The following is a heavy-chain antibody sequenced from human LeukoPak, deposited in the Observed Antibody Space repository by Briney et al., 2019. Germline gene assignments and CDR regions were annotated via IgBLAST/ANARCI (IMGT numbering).Heavy chain of an antibody. CDR3: ARAYYYDSSGYYATDP. CDR2: LNPNSGDT. D-gene: IGHD3-22*01. CDR1: GYTFTGSY. V-gene: IGHV1-2*02. J-gene: IGHJ5*02. Sequence: ASVKVSCKASGYTFTGSYLHWVRQAPGQGLEWMGWLNPNSGDTKDALKFQGRVTMTRDTSINTAYMELSRPTSDDTAVYYCARAYYYDSSGYYATDPWGQGTLVTVSS.